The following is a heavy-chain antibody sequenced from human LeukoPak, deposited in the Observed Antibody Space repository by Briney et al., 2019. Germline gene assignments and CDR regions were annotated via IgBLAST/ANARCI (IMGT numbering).Heavy chain of an antibody. CDR2: INSDGSST. J-gene: IGHJ4*02. V-gene: IGHV3-74*01. D-gene: IGHD3-10*01. CDR3: ARDGLLWFGELSRLPDY. CDR1: GFTFSSYW. Sequence: GGSLRLSCAASGFTFSSYWMHWVRQAPGKGLVWVSRINSDGSSTSYADSVKGRFTISRDNAKNTLYLQMNSLRAEDTAVYYCARDGLLWFGELSRLPDYWGQGTLVTVSS.